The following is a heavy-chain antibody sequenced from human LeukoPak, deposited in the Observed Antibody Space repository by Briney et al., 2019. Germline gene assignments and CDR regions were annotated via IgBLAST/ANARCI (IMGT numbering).Heavy chain of an antibody. Sequence: GGSLRLSCAASGFTFSSYAMHWVRQAPGKGLEWVAVISYDGSNKYYADYVKGRFTISRDNSKNTLYLQMNSLRAGDTAVYYCARVRRAYCGGDCYSGVDYWGQGTLVTVSS. CDR3: ARVRRAYCGGDCYSGVDY. CDR2: ISYDGSNK. D-gene: IGHD2-21*02. V-gene: IGHV3-30-3*01. CDR1: GFTFSSYA. J-gene: IGHJ4*02.